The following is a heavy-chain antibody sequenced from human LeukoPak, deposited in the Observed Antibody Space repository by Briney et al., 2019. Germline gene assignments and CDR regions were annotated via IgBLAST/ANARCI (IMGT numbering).Heavy chain of an antibody. Sequence: PGGSLRLSCSASGFTFSSYAMHWVRQAPGKGLEYVSAISSNGGSTYYTDSVKGRFTISRDNSKNTLYLEMNSLRAEDTAVYYCARRGSSGWYDYWGQGTLVTVSS. J-gene: IGHJ4*02. CDR3: ARRGSSGWYDY. D-gene: IGHD6-19*01. CDR1: GFTFSSYA. CDR2: ISSNGGST. V-gene: IGHV3-64*04.